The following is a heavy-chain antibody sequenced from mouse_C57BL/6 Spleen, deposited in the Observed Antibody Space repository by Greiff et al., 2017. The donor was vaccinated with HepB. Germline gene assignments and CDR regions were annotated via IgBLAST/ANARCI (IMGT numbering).Heavy chain of an antibody. CDR1: GYTFTDYN. V-gene: IGHV1-22*01. D-gene: IGHD3-1*01. J-gene: IGHJ2*01. CDR2: INPNNGGT. CDR3: ARSIGYYFDY. Sequence: VQLKESGPELVKPGASVKMSCKASGYTFTDYNMHWVKQSHGKSLEWIGYINPNNGGTSYNQKFKGKATLTVNKSSSTAYMELRSLTSEDSAVYYCARSIGYYFDYWGQGTTLTVSS.